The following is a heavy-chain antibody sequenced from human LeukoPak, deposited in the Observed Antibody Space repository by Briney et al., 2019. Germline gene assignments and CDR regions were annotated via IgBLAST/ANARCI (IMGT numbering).Heavy chain of an antibody. CDR2: ISYDGRNQ. Sequence: GKSLRLSCGASGFSFSRYAMHWVRQAPGKGLEWVAIISYDGRNQYYADSVKGRFTISRDKSKNMLYLQMNSLRAEDTAVYYCAKDLRYDFWSGAYFDYWGQGTLVTVSS. V-gene: IGHV3-30*04. D-gene: IGHD3-3*01. CDR3: AKDLRYDFWSGAYFDY. CDR1: GFSFSRYA. J-gene: IGHJ4*02.